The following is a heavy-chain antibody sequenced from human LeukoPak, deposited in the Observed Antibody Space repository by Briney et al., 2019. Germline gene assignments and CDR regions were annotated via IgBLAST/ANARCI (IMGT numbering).Heavy chain of an antibody. CDR1: GGSISTYY. J-gene: IGHJ4*02. D-gene: IGHD3-22*01. V-gene: IGHV4-59*01. CDR2: IHYSGST. CDR3: AKVYFDNRGNSPPFHY. Sequence: SETLSLTCTVSGGSISTYYWSWIRQPPGKGLEWIGYIHYSGSTNYNPSLKSRVTISVDTSKNQFSLKLSSVTAADTAVYYCAKVYFDNRGNSPPFHYWGQGPLVTVSS.